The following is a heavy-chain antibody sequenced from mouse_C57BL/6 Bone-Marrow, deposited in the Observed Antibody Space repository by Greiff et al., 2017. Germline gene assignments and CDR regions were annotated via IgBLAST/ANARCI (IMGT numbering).Heavy chain of an antibody. CDR2: INPSSGYT. CDR3: AREAWIKASLYAMDY. Sequence: VQLQQSGAELAKPGASVKLSCKASGYTFTSYWMHWVKQRPGQGLEWIGYINPSSGYTKYNQKFKDKATLTADKFSSTAYMQLSSLTYEDSAVYYCAREAWIKASLYAMDYWGQGTSVTVSS. V-gene: IGHV1-7*01. J-gene: IGHJ4*01. D-gene: IGHD1-3*01. CDR1: GYTFTSYW.